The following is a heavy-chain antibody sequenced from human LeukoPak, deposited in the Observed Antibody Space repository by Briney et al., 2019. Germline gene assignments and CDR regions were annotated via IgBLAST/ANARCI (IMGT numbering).Heavy chain of an antibody. CDR1: GYTFTSYG. V-gene: IGHV1-18*01. CDR2: ISAYNGNT. J-gene: IGHJ4*02. Sequence: GASVKVSCKASGYTFTSYGISWVRQAPGQGLEWMGWISAYNGNTNYAQKLQGRVTMTTDTSTSTAYMELRSLRSDDTAVYYCARARQQWLVPDYFDYWGQGTLVTVSS. CDR3: ARARQQWLVPDYFDY. D-gene: IGHD6-19*01.